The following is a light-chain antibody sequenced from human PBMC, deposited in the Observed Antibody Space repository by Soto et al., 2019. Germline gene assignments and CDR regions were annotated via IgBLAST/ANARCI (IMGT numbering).Light chain of an antibody. J-gene: IGLJ2*01. CDR3: QSYDSSLSGSDVV. CDR1: SSNIGAGYD. CDR2: GNS. Sequence: QSVLTQPPSVSGAPGQRVTISCTGRSSNIGAGYDVHWYQQLPGTAPKLLIYGNSNRPSGVPDRFSGSKSGTSASLAITGLQAEDEADYYCQSYDSSLSGSDVVFGGGTKVTVL. V-gene: IGLV1-40*01.